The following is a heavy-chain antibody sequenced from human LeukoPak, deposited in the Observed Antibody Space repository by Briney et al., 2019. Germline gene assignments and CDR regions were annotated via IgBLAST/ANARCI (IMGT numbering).Heavy chain of an antibody. CDR2: MNPNSGNT. V-gene: IGHV1-8*01. J-gene: IGHJ3*02. D-gene: IGHD1-26*01. CDR3: ATKKEPYDAFDI. Sequence: GASVKVSCKASGYTFTSYDINWVRQAPGQGLEWMGWMNPNSGNTGYAQKFQGRVTITADTSTDTAYMELSSLTSEDTAVYYCATKKEPYDAFDIWGQGTMVTVSS. CDR1: GYTFTSYD.